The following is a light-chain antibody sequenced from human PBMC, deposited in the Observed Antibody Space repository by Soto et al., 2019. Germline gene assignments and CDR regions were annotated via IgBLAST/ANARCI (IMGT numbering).Light chain of an antibody. Sequence: EVVMTQSPFTLSLSRGERATLSCRASERIYSAYSGWYQQTPGQAPRLLIYGTSSRATGIPDRFSGSGSGTDFTLTISRLEPEAFEVYYYQQYGNSPITFGPGTRLEIK. CDR2: GTS. V-gene: IGKV3-20*01. CDR1: ERIYSAY. CDR3: QQYGNSPIT. J-gene: IGKJ5*01.